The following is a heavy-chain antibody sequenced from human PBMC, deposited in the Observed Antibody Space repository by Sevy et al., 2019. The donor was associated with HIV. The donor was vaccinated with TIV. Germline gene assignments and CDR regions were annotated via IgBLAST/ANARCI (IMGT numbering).Heavy chain of an antibody. CDR3: TRAQATVDTPEYYFDY. J-gene: IGHJ4*02. CDR1: GFTFGDYA. CDR2: IKRNSYEPYGGAT. V-gene: IGHV3-49*03. Sequence: GGSLRLSCTSSGFTFGDYAMSWFRQAPGKGLEWVAFIKRNSYEPYGGATEYAASVKGRFTISRDDSKSIAYLQMNSLKTEDTAVYYCTRAQATVDTPEYYFDYWGQGILVTVSS. D-gene: IGHD4-17*01.